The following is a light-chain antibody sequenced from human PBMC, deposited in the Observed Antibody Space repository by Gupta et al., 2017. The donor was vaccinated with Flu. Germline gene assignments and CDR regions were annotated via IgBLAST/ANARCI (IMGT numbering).Light chain of an antibody. Sequence: IQMTQSPSSLSASVGDSVTITRRASQSISSYLNWYQKKPGTAPKLLNDAACSLQSRVPSRSGSGGAGTYFTPTIRSLQPEYVATYCCQQSYSNPEIFGPGTKVDIK. CDR1: QSISSY. V-gene: IGKV1-39*01. CDR2: AAC. J-gene: IGKJ3*01. CDR3: QQSYSNPEI.